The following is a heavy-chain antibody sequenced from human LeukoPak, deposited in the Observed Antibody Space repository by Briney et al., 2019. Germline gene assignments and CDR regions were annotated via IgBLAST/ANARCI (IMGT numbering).Heavy chain of an antibody. J-gene: IGHJ4*02. Sequence: PGGSLRLSCAASGLTFSSYAMSWVRQAPGKGLEWVSAISGSGGSTYYADSVKGRFTISGDNSKNTLYLQMNSLRAEDTAVYYCAKERHSSGWYGGFDYWGQGTLVTVSS. V-gene: IGHV3-23*01. CDR2: ISGSGGST. D-gene: IGHD6-19*01. CDR1: GLTFSSYA. CDR3: AKERHSSGWYGGFDY.